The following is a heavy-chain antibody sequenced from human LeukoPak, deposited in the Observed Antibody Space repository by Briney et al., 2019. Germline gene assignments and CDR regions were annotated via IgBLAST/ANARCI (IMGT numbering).Heavy chain of an antibody. J-gene: IGHJ4*02. V-gene: IGHV1-2*06. D-gene: IGHD2-15*01. CDR1: GYTFTGYY. CDR2: VDPNSGGT. Sequence: ASVKVSCKTSGYTFTGYYMHWVRQAPGQGLEWMGRVDPNSGGTNYAQKFQDRVTMTRDTSITTAHMELSRLRSDDTAVYYCARGPRYCSGDGSFCALDYWGQGTLVTVSS. CDR3: ARGPRYCSGDGSFCALDY.